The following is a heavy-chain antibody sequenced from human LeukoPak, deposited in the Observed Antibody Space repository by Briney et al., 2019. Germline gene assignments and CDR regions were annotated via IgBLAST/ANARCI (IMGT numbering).Heavy chain of an antibody. Sequence: ASVTLSLTCTVSGGSISSYYWSWIRQPPGKGLEWIGYIYYSGSTNYNPSLKSRVTISVDTSKNQFSLKLSSVTAADTAVYYCARVAWASNNWFDPWGQGTLVTVSS. V-gene: IGHV4-59*01. CDR2: IYYSGST. D-gene: IGHD1-26*01. J-gene: IGHJ5*02. CDR1: GGSISSYY. CDR3: ARVAWASNNWFDP.